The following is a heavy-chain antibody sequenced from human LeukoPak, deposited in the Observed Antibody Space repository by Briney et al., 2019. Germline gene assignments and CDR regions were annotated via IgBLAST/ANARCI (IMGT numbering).Heavy chain of an antibody. V-gene: IGHV1-3*04. Sequence: ASVKVSCKASGYTFTSYAIHWVRQAPGQRLECMGWINTGNGNTKYSQKFQGRVTITRDTSASTAYMDLSSLRSEDTAVYYCARNTEAAIPLPYYFDYWGQGTLVTVSS. J-gene: IGHJ4*02. D-gene: IGHD2-2*01. CDR3: ARNTEAAIPLPYYFDY. CDR2: INTGNGNT. CDR1: GYTFTSYA.